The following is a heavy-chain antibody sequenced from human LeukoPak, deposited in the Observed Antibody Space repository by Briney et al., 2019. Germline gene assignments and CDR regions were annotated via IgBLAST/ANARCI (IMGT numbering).Heavy chain of an antibody. CDR3: ATRGVVIRAVLVVGFHKEAYYFDS. J-gene: IGHJ4*02. D-gene: IGHD2-15*01. Sequence: GGSLRLSCVVSGITLSNYGMSWVRQAPGKGLEWVAGISDRGGSRNYADSVKGRFTISRDNPKNTLYLQMNSLRPEDPAVYFCATRGVVIRAVLVVGFHKEAYYFDSWGQGALVTVSS. V-gene: IGHV3-23*01. CDR1: GITLSNYG. CDR2: ISDRGGSR.